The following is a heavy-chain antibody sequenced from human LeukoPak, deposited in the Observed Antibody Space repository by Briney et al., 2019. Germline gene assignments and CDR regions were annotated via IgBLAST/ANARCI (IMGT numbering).Heavy chain of an antibody. J-gene: IGHJ6*02. CDR3: AKVWYFGWQLPNNYYHYYGLDV. V-gene: IGHV3-23*01. CDR1: GLIFSSYA. D-gene: IGHD3-9*01. Sequence: GGSLRLSCAASGLIFSSYAMSWVRQAPGKGLEWVSAISGSGGSTYYADSVKGRFTISRDNSKNSLYVQMNSLRAEDTAVYYCAKVWYFGWQLPNNYYHYYGLDVWGQGTTVTVSS. CDR2: ISGSGGST.